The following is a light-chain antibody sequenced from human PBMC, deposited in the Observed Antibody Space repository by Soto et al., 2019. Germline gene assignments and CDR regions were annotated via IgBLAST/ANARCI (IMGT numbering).Light chain of an antibody. CDR1: QNVNIW. V-gene: IGKV1-5*03. CDR2: EAS. Sequence: DIPLTQSPSTLSASVGDRVTITCRASQNVNIWLTWYQQRPGKAPKLLIYEASNLESGVSSRFSGRGSGTEFTLTISGLQPDDFANYYCQQYITYPTFGQGTKVDIK. CDR3: QQYITYPT. J-gene: IGKJ1*01.